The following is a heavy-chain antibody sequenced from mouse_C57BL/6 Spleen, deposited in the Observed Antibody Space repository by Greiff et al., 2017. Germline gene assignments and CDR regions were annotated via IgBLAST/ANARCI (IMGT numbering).Heavy chain of an antibody. CDR1: GFTFSDYY. CDR3: AREGDITTAFDY. Sequence: EVQLVESEGGLVQPGSSMKLSCTASGFTFSDYYMAWVRQVPEKGLEWVANINYDGSSTYYLDSLKSRFIISRDNAKNILYLQMSSLKSEDTATYYCAREGDITTAFDYWGQGTTLTVSS. V-gene: IGHV5-16*01. J-gene: IGHJ2*01. D-gene: IGHD1-1*01. CDR2: INYDGSST.